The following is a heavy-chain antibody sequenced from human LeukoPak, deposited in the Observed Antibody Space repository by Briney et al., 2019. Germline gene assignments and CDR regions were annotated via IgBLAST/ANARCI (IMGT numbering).Heavy chain of an antibody. D-gene: IGHD6-13*01. CDR2: IYYSGST. J-gene: IGHJ6*02. Sequence: PSETLSLTCTVSGDSISPYYWSWIRQPPGKGLEWIGYIYYSGSTDSNPSLKSRVTISEDTSRNRLSLRLSSVTAADTAVYYCARGIYSNYYGLDVWGQGTTVTVSS. CDR1: GDSISPYY. V-gene: IGHV4-59*01. CDR3: ARGIYSNYYGLDV.